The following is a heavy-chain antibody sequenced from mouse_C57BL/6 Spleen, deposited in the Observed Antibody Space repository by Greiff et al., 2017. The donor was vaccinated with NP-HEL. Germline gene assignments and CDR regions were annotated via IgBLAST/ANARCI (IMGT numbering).Heavy chain of an antibody. CDR2: IDPSDSET. Sequence: QVQLKQPGAELVRPGSSVKLSCKASGYTFTSYWMHWVKQRPIQGLEWIGNIDPSDSETHYNQKFKDKATLTVDKSSSTAYMQLSSLTSEDSAVYYCARYYSNHYFDYWGQGTTLTVSS. D-gene: IGHD2-5*01. V-gene: IGHV1-52*01. CDR1: GYTFTSYW. J-gene: IGHJ2*01. CDR3: ARYYSNHYFDY.